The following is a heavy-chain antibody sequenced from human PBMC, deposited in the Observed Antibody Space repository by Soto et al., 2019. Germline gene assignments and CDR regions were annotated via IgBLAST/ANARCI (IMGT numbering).Heavy chain of an antibody. CDR2: IIPMFDTP. D-gene: IGHD2-15*01. V-gene: IGHV1-69*12. J-gene: IGHJ4*02. CDR3: ARSGGLDRDFNY. Sequence: QVQLVQSGAEVKKPGSSVKVSCKASGGTFSSDSFSWVRQAPGQGLEWMGGIIPMFDTPIYAQKFQDRVTITADESTSTAYMQLSSLRSGDTAVYYCARSGGLDRDFNYWGQGSVVTVFS. CDR1: GGTFSSDS.